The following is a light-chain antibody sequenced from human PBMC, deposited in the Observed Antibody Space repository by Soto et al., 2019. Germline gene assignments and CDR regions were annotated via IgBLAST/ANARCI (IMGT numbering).Light chain of an antibody. CDR3: AAWDDSLSAHYV. CDR2: RNN. J-gene: IGLJ1*01. CDR1: SSNIGSNY. Sequence: QSVLTQPPSASGTPGQRVTISCSGSSSNIGSNYVYWYQQLPGTAPKLLIYRNNQRPSGVPDRFSGSKSGTSASLAISGLRSEDEDDYYCAAWDDSLSAHYVFGTGTKLTVL. V-gene: IGLV1-47*01.